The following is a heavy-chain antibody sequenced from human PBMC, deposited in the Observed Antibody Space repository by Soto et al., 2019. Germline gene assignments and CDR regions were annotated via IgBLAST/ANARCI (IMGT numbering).Heavy chain of an antibody. J-gene: IGHJ4*02. CDR1: GFTFSEHY. V-gene: IGHV3-72*01. CDR3: ARETYYYDSGRYYFYFDY. D-gene: IGHD3-22*01. CDR2: IRNKANSYTT. Sequence: GGSLRLSCAASGFTFSEHYMDWVRQAPGKGLQWVGRIRNKANSYTTEYAASVKGRFTLSRDDSQNSLYLQMNGLKTEDTAVYYCARETYYYDSGRYYFYFDYWGQGTLVTVSS.